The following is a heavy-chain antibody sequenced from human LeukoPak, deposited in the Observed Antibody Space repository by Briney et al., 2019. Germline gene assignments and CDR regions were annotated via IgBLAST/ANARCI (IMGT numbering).Heavy chain of an antibody. D-gene: IGHD4-17*01. CDR3: ARAGRDSNTMTTFDY. CDR2: INPNSGGT. V-gene: IGHV1-2*02. CDR1: GYTFTGYY. J-gene: IGHJ4*02. Sequence: ASVKVSCKASGYTFTGYYMHWVRQAPGQGLEWMGWINPNSGGTNYAQKFQGRVTMTRDTSISTAYMELSRLRSDDTAVYYCARAGRDSNTMTTFDYWGQGTLVTVSS.